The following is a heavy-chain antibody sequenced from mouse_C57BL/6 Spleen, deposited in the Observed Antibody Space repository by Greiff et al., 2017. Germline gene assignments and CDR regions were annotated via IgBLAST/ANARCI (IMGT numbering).Heavy chain of an antibody. CDR1: GYSITSDY. CDR3: ARYGNIWYFDV. D-gene: IGHD2-1*01. V-gene: IGHV3-8*01. J-gene: IGHJ1*03. Sequence: EVTLMESGPGLAKPSQTLSLTCSVTGYSITSDYWNWIRTFPGNKLEYMGYISYSGSTYYNPSLKSRISITRDTSKNQYYLQLNSVTTEDTATYYCARYGNIWYFDVWGTGTTVTVSS. CDR2: ISYSGST.